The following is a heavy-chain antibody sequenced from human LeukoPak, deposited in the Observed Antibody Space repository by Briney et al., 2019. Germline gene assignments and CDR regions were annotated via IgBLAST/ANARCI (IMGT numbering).Heavy chain of an antibody. Sequence: GASVKVSCKASGYTFTSYGIGWVRQAPGQGLEWMGWISAYNGNTNYAQKLQGRVTMTTDTSTSTAYMELRSLRSDDTAVYYCAREGLGIAAAGTLGSGDYYYYMDVWGKGTTVTVSS. V-gene: IGHV1-18*01. CDR2: ISAYNGNT. CDR3: AREGLGIAAAGTLGSGDYYYYMDV. D-gene: IGHD6-13*01. CDR1: GYTFTSYG. J-gene: IGHJ6*03.